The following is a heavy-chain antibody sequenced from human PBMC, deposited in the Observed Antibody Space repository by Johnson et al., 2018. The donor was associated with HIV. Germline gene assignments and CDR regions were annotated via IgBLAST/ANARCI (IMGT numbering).Heavy chain of an antibody. J-gene: IGHJ3*02. CDR3: ARARMTTVTNDAFDI. CDR1: GFNFSRYD. V-gene: IGHV3-13*01. D-gene: IGHD4-17*01. Sequence: VQLVESGGGLVQPGGSLRLSCAASGFNFSRYDMHWVRQVTGKGLEWVSAIGPAGDTYYPGSVKGRFTISRDNSKNTLYLQMNSLRAEDTAVYYCARARMTTVTNDAFDIWGQGTMVTVSS. CDR2: IGPAGDT.